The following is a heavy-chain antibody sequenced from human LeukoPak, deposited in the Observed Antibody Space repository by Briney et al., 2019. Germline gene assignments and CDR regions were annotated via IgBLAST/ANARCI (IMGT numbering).Heavy chain of an antibody. J-gene: IGHJ4*02. CDR3: ARGPRILRYFDWMPYDY. D-gene: IGHD3-9*01. CDR1: GGSISTYY. CDR2: INHSGST. V-gene: IGHV4-34*01. Sequence: SETLSLTCTISGGSISTYYWNWIRQPPGKGLEWIGEINHSGSTNYNPSLKSRVTISVDTSKNQFSLKLSSVTAADTAVYYCARGPRILRYFDWMPYDYWGQGTLVTVSS.